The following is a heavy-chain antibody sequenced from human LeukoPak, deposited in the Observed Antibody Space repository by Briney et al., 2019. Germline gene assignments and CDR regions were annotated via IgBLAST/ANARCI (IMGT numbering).Heavy chain of an antibody. Sequence: SVKVSCMASGGTFSSYAISWVRQAPGQGLEWMGGIIPIFGTANYAQKFQGRVTITADKSTSTAYMELSSLRSEDTAVYYCARYYSGWYYFDYWGQGTLVTVSP. V-gene: IGHV1-69*06. CDR2: IIPIFGTA. CDR3: ARYYSGWYYFDY. CDR1: GGTFSSYA. D-gene: IGHD6-19*01. J-gene: IGHJ4*02.